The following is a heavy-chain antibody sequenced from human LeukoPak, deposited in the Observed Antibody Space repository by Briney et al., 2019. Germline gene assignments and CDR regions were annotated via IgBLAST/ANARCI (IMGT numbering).Heavy chain of an antibody. CDR1: GGTFSSYA. CDR2: IIPIFGIA. Sequence: ASVKVSCKASGGTFSSYAISWVRQAPGQGLEWMGRIIPIFGIANYARKFQGRVTITADKSTSTAYMELSSLRSEDTAVYYCARVNTADTAMVTGVFDYWGQGTLVTVSS. J-gene: IGHJ4*02. V-gene: IGHV1-69*04. D-gene: IGHD5-18*01. CDR3: ARVNTADTAMVTGVFDY.